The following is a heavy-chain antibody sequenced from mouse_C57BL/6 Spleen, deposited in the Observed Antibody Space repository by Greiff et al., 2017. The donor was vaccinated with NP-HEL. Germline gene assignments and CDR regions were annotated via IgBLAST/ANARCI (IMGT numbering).Heavy chain of an antibody. J-gene: IGHJ4*01. V-gene: IGHV1-54*01. CDR2: INPGSGGT. CDR3: ARGYYGSWAMDY. CDR1: GYAFTNYL. Sequence: VQLQESGAELVRPGTSVKVPCKASGYAFTNYLIEWVKQRPGQGLEWIGVINPGSGGTNYNEKFKGKATLTADKSSSTAYMQLSSLTSEDSAVYFCARGYYGSWAMDYWGQGTSVTVSS. D-gene: IGHD1-1*01.